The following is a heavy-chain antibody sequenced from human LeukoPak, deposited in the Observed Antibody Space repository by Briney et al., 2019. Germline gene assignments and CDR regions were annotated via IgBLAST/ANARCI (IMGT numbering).Heavy chain of an antibody. V-gene: IGHV3-7*01. CDR2: IKQDGSEK. J-gene: IGHJ4*02. Sequence: GGSLRLSCAASGFTFNSYWMSWVRQAPGKGLEWVANIKQDGSEKYYVDSVKGRFTISRDNAKNSLYLQMNSLRAEDTAVYYCARDGSYYYGSGSPTICDYWGQGTLVTVSS. CDR1: GFTFNSYW. D-gene: IGHD3-10*01. CDR3: ARDGSYYYGSGSPTICDY.